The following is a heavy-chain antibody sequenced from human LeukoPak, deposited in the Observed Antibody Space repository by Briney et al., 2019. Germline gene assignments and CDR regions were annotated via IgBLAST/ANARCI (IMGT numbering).Heavy chain of an antibody. D-gene: IGHD3-3*01. Sequence: GGSLRLSCAASGFTFSSYWMGWVRQAPGKGLEWVANIKQDGSGKYYVDSVKGRFTISRDNAKNSLYLQMNSLRAEDTAVYYCANNHDFWSGYYPFDYWGQGTLVTVSS. V-gene: IGHV3-7*01. CDR3: ANNHDFWSGYYPFDY. J-gene: IGHJ4*02. CDR2: IKQDGSGK. CDR1: GFTFSSYW.